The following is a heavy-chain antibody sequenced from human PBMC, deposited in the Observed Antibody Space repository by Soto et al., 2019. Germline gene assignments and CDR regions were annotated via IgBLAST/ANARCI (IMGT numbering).Heavy chain of an antibody. D-gene: IGHD6-13*01. J-gene: IGHJ4*02. CDR3: ARTYSSSWSPFDY. CDR1: GGSFSGYY. CDR2: INQSGST. Sequence: QVQLQQWGAGLLKPSETLSLTCAVYGGSFSGYYWSWIRQHPGKGLEWSGEINQSGSTNYNPSLKSRVTISVDTSKNQFSLKLSSVTAADTAVYYCARTYSSSWSPFDYWGQGTLVTVSS. V-gene: IGHV4-34*01.